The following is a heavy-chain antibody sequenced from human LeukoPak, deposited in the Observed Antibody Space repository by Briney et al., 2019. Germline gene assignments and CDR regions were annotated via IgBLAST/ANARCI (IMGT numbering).Heavy chain of an antibody. V-gene: IGHV6-1*01. J-gene: IGHJ4*02. CDR1: ADSVSSNRAC. CDR3: TRAAGAFDF. D-gene: IGHD6-13*01. Sequence: SQTLSLTPAISADSVSSNRACWRWIRQSPSRGLEWLGRTYYRSKWYNDYAVSVRSRLTINSDTSKNQFSLQLNSVTPEDTAVYYCTRAAGAFDFWGQGTLVSVSS. CDR2: TYYRSKWYN.